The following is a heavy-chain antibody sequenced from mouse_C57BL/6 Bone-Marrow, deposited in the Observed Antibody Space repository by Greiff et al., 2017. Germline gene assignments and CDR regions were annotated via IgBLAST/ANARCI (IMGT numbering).Heavy chain of an antibody. D-gene: IGHD2-1*01. CDR2: ISGGGGNT. J-gene: IGHJ3*01. CDR3: ARSRLRCGFAY. Sequence: EVKVVESGGGLVKPGGSLKLSCAASGFTFSSYTMSWVRQTPEKRLEWVATISGGGGNTYYPDSVKGRFTISRDNATNTLYLQMSSLRSEDTALYYCARSRLRCGFAYWGQGTLVTVSA. V-gene: IGHV5-9*01. CDR1: GFTFSSYT.